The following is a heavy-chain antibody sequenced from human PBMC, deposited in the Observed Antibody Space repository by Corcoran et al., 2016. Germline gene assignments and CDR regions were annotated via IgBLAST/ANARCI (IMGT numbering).Heavy chain of an antibody. Sequence: EVQLVESGGGLVQPGGSLRLSCAASGFTFSSYSMNWVRQAPGKGLEWVSYISSSSSTIYYADSVKGRFTISRDNAKNSLYLQMNSLRAEDTAVYYCARDSSRTIFGVVHYDYGMDVWGQGTTVTVSS. CDR3: ARDSSRTIFGVVHYDYGMDV. CDR1: GFTFSSYS. CDR2: ISSSSSTI. D-gene: IGHD3-3*01. V-gene: IGHV3-48*04. J-gene: IGHJ6*02.